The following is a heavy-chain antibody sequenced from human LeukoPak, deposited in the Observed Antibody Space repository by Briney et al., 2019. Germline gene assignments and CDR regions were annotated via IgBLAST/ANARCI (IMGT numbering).Heavy chain of an antibody. CDR3: AISPAPQFYYDSSGYYYSFDY. D-gene: IGHD3-22*01. CDR2: MSPNSGDT. CDR1: GYTFTSYD. Sequence: ASVKVSCKASGYTFTSYDFNWVRQATGQRPEWMGWMSPNSGDTGYAQKFQDRVTMTRNTSISTAYMELSSLRSEDTAVYYCAISPAPQFYYDSSGYYYSFDYWGQGTLVTVSS. J-gene: IGHJ4*02. V-gene: IGHV1-8*01.